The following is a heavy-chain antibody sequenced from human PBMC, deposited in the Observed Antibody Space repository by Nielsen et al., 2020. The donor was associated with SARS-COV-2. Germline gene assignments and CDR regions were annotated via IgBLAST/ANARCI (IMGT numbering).Heavy chain of an antibody. V-gene: IGHV7-4-1*02. D-gene: IGHD6-19*01. CDR2: ISTRTGNP. CDR1: GYSFSSIS. J-gene: IGHJ4*02. CDR3: ATEPAVAGQGRLDY. Sequence: ASVKVSCKASGYSFSSISINWVRQAPGQGLEWMGWISTRTGNPTYAQGFTGRFVLSLDTSVSTAYLEITSLRGEDTVVYYCATEPAVAGQGRLDYWGQGSLVTVST.